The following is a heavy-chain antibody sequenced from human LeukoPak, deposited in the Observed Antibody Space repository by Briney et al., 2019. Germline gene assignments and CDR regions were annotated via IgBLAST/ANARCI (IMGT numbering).Heavy chain of an antibody. CDR3: ARARGSDYNYYYMDV. CDR1: GITFSSHE. J-gene: IGHJ6*03. CDR2: ISSGGSTK. Sequence: GGSLRLSCVAAGITFSSHEMNWVRQAPGKGLEWVSHISSGGSTKYYVDSVKGRFTISRDNAKNSLSLQMNSLRADDTAIYYCARARGSDYNYYYMDVWGKGTTVTVSS. V-gene: IGHV3-48*03.